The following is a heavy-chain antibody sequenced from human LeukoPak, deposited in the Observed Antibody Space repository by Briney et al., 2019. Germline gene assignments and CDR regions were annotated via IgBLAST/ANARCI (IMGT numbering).Heavy chain of an antibody. CDR2: IYYSGST. Sequence: SETLSLTCTVSGGSISSYYWSWIRQPPGKGLEWIGYIYYSGSTNYNPSLKSRVTISVDTSKNQFSLKLSSVTAADTAVYYCARHSGWYPHYYMDVWGKGTTVTISS. CDR3: ARHSGWYPHYYMDV. CDR1: GGSISSYY. J-gene: IGHJ6*03. V-gene: IGHV4-59*08. D-gene: IGHD6-19*01.